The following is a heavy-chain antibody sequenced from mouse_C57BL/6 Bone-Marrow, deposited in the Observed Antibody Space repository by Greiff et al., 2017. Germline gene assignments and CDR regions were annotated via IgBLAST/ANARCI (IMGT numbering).Heavy chain of an antibody. Sequence: VQLQQSGAELVRPGASVKLSCTASGFNIKDYYMHWVKQRPEQGLEWMGRIDPEDGDTEYAPKFQGKATMTTDTSSNTAYLQLSSLTSEDTAVYYCSTYGSSYVDYWGQGTTLTVSS. CDR1: GFNIKDYY. CDR2: IDPEDGDT. V-gene: IGHV14-1*01. CDR3: STYGSSYVDY. D-gene: IGHD1-1*01. J-gene: IGHJ2*01.